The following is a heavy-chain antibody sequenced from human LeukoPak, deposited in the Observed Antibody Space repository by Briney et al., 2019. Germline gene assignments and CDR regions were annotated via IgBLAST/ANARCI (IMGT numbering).Heavy chain of an antibody. CDR3: AREHSSSSGKVFDY. CDR2: INPNSGGT. J-gene: IGHJ4*02. V-gene: IGHV1-2*02. Sequence: ASVKVSCKASGYTFPGYYMYWVRQAPGQGLEWMGWINPNSGGTNYAQKFQGRVTMTRDTSISTAYMELSRLRSDDTAVYYCAREHSSSSGKVFDYWGQGTLVTVSS. CDR1: GYTFPGYY. D-gene: IGHD6-6*01.